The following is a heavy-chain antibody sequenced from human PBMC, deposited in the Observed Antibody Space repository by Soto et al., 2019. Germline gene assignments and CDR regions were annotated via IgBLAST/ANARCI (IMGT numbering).Heavy chain of an antibody. D-gene: IGHD3-22*01. CDR2: IDPSDSYT. Sequence: LGESLKLSCKGAGYSFTSYWISWVRQMPGKGLEWMGRIDPSDSYTNYSPSFQGHVTISADKSISTAYLQWSSLKASDTAMYYCAWLTYYYDSSGPGDYYGMDVWGQGTTVTVSS. V-gene: IGHV5-10-1*01. CDR3: AWLTYYYDSSGPGDYYGMDV. J-gene: IGHJ6*02. CDR1: GYSFTSYW.